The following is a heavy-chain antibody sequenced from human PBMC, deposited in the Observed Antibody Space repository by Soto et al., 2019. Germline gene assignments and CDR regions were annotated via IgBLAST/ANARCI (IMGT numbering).Heavy chain of an antibody. D-gene: IGHD2-2*01. CDR2: IIPIFGTA. Sequence: QVQLVQSGAEVKKPGSSVKVSCKASGGTFSSYAISWVRQAPGQGLGWMGGIIPIFGTANYAQKFQGRVTITADESTSTAYMELSSLRSEDTAVYYCASKPPSEREDIVVVPAAASNYYYYGMDVWGQGTTVTVSS. V-gene: IGHV1-69*01. CDR1: GGTFSSYA. CDR3: ASKPPSEREDIVVVPAAASNYYYYGMDV. J-gene: IGHJ6*02.